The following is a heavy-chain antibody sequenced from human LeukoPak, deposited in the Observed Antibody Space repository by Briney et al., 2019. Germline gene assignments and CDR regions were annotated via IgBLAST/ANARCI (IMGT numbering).Heavy chain of an antibody. J-gene: IGHJ3*02. Sequence: SETLSLTCTVSGGPISSYYWSWIRQPPGKGLEWIGYIYYSGSTNYNPSLKSRVTISVDTSKNQFSLKLSSVTAADTAVYYCARELGYGLAFDIWGQGTMVTVSS. D-gene: IGHD2-15*01. CDR2: IYYSGST. CDR1: GGPISSYY. V-gene: IGHV4-59*01. CDR3: ARELGYGLAFDI.